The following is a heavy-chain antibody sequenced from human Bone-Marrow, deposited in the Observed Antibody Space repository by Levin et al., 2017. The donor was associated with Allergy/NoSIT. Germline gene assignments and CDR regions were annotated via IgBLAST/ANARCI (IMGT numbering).Heavy chain of an antibody. V-gene: IGHV3-43D*04. CDR3: AKAPTGRYDFWSGYLKKNYYYYYYMDV. CDR1: GFTFDDYA. D-gene: IGHD3-3*01. CDR2: ISWDGGST. J-gene: IGHJ6*03. Sequence: PGGSLRLSCAASGFTFDDYAMHWVRQAPGKGLEWVSLISWDGGSTYYADSVKGRFTISRDNSKNSLYLQMNSLRAEDTALYYCAKAPTGRYDFWSGYLKKNYYYYYYMDVWGKGTTVTVSS.